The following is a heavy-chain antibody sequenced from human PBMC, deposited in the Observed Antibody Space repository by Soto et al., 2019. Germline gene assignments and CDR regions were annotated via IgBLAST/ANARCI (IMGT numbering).Heavy chain of an antibody. Sequence: GGSLRLSCAASGFTFSNYGMHWVRQAPGKGLEWVAVIWYDGRNKYYADSVKGRFTISRDISKNTLFLQMNSLRVEDTAVYYCARGPYSPKLNWFDPWGKGTLVTVSS. CDR2: IWYDGRNK. D-gene: IGHD6-13*01. CDR3: ARGPYSPKLNWFDP. CDR1: GFTFSNYG. V-gene: IGHV3-33*01. J-gene: IGHJ5*02.